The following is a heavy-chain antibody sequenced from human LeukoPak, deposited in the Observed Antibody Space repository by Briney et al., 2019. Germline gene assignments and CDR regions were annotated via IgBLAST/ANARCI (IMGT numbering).Heavy chain of an antibody. Sequence: GGSLRLSCAASGFTVSTKCMSWVRQAPGKGLEWVSSISSSSSYIYYADSVKGRFTISRDNAKNSLYLQMNSLRAEDTAVYYCARDHADTATHYWGQGTLVTVSS. J-gene: IGHJ4*02. V-gene: IGHV3-21*01. CDR3: ARDHADTATHY. CDR1: GFTVSTKC. CDR2: ISSSSSYI. D-gene: IGHD5-18*01.